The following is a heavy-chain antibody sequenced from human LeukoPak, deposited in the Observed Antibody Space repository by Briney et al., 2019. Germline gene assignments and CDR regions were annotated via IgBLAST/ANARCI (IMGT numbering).Heavy chain of an antibody. CDR3: ATRSSTGTKGGLYHYYYMDV. V-gene: IGHV1-69*13. Sequence: SVKVSCNASGGTFSSYAISWVRQAPGQGLEWMGGIIPIFGTANYAQKFQGRVTITADESTSTAYMELSSLRSEDTAVYYCATRSSTGTKGGLYHYYYMDVWGKGTTVTVSS. CDR1: GGTFSSYA. D-gene: IGHD1-7*01. CDR2: IIPIFGTA. J-gene: IGHJ6*03.